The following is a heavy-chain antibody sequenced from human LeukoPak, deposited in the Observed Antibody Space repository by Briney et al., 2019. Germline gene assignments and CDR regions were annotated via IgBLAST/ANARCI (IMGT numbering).Heavy chain of an antibody. CDR3: ARWDPNSGSYYDY. J-gene: IGHJ4*02. V-gene: IGHV3-53*01. CDR1: GFTVSSDY. D-gene: IGHD3-10*01. CDR2: IYSGGST. Sequence: GGSLRLSCAASGFTVSSDYMSWVRQAPGKGLEWVSIIYSGGSTSYADSVKGRFTISRDNSKNTLYLQMNSLRAEDTAVYYCARWDPNSGSYYDYWGQGTLVTVSS.